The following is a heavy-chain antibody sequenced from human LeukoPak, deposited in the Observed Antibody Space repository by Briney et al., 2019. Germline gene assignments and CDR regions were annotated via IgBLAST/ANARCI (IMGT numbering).Heavy chain of an antibody. CDR3: ARKTVEVYYGALDP. Sequence: PGASLTLSCTASGFTFSTYVMTWVRQAPGKGLEWVSGMTGTGDTKYYADSVEGRFTISRDNSKNTLYLQMNSLRAEDTAVYYCARKTVEVYYGALDPWGQGALVTVSS. J-gene: IGHJ5*02. V-gene: IGHV3-23*01. D-gene: IGHD3-3*01. CDR2: MTGTGDTK. CDR1: GFTFSTYV.